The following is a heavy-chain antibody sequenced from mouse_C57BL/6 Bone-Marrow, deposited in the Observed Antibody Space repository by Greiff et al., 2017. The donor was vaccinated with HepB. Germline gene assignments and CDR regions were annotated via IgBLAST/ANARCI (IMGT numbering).Heavy chain of an antibody. Sequence: VQLQHSGPELVKPGASVKISCKASGYAFSSSWMNWVKQRPGKGLEWIGRIYPGDGDTNYNGKFKGKATLTADKSSSTAYMQLSSLTSEDSAVYCCAWGFWYFDVWGTGTTVTVSS. CDR1: GYAFSSSW. CDR3: AWGFWYFDV. J-gene: IGHJ1*03. V-gene: IGHV1-82*01. D-gene: IGHD3-1*01. CDR2: IYPGDGDT.